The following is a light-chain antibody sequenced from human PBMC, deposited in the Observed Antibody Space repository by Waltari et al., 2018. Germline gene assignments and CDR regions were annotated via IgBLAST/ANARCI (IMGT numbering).Light chain of an antibody. J-gene: IGKJ4*01. V-gene: IGKV1-33*01. CDR1: QDISNY. CDR2: DAS. Sequence: DIQMTQSPSSLSASVGDRVTITCQASQDISNYLNWYQQKPGKAPKLLNYDASNLETGVPSRFSGSGSGTDFTFTISSLQPDDIATYYCQQYDNLPLTFGGGTKVEIK. CDR3: QQYDNLPLT.